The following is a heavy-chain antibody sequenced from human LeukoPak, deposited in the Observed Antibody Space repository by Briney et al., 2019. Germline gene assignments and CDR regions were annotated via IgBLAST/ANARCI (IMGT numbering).Heavy chain of an antibody. Sequence: SETLSLTCAVYGGSFSGYYWSWIRQPPGKGLEWIGEINHSGSTNYNPSLKSRVTISVDTSKNQFSLKLSSVTAADTAVYYCARGSAYYYGSGRQNWFDPWGQGTLVTVSS. CDR2: INHSGST. CDR3: ARGSAYYYGSGRQNWFDP. CDR1: GGSFSGYY. V-gene: IGHV4-34*01. J-gene: IGHJ5*02. D-gene: IGHD3-10*01.